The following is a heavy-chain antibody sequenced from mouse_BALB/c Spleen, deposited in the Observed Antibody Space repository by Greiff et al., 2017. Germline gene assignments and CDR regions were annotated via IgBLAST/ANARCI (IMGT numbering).Heavy chain of an antibody. Sequence: QVQLQQSGAELMKPGASVKISCKATGYTFSSYWIEWVKQRPGHGLEWIGEILPGSGSTNYNEKFKGKATFTADTSSNTAYMQLSSLTSEDSAVYYCARRYDGYYGYWYFDVWGAGTTVTVSS. D-gene: IGHD2-3*01. CDR3: ARRYDGYYGYWYFDV. CDR2: ILPGSGST. V-gene: IGHV1-9*01. J-gene: IGHJ1*01. CDR1: GYTFSSYW.